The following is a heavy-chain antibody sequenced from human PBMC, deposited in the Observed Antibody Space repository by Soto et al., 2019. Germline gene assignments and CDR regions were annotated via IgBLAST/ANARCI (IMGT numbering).Heavy chain of an antibody. Sequence: SETLSLTCAVSGTSISSTYWWTWVRQSPGKGLEWIGEIYHTGSTKYNPSLKSRVSMSIDKSNNQFSLKLSSVTAADTAVYYCARVPDRWGQGTLVTVSS. J-gene: IGHJ5*02. CDR2: IYHTGST. CDR3: ARVPDR. CDR1: GTSISSTYW. D-gene: IGHD2-2*01. V-gene: IGHV4-4*02.